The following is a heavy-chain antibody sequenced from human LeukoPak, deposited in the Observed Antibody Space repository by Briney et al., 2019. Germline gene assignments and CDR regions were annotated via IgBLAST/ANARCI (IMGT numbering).Heavy chain of an antibody. J-gene: IGHJ4*02. V-gene: IGHV1-18*04. CDR1: GYTFTGYY. Sequence: ASVKVSCKASGYTFTGYYMHWVRQAPGQGLEWMGWISAYNGNTNYAQKLQGRVTMTTDTSTSTAYMELRSLRSDDTAVYYCARDLFDYHHGGDYWGQGTLVTVSS. CDR3: ARDLFDYHHGGDY. D-gene: IGHD3-9*01. CDR2: ISAYNGNT.